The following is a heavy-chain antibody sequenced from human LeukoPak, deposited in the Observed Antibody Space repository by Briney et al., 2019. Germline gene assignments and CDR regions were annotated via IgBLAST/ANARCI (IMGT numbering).Heavy chain of an antibody. Sequence: SQTLSLTCTVSGGSNSSGGYYWSWIRQHPGKGLEWIGYIYYSGSTYYNPSLKSRVTISVDTSKNQFSLKLGSVTAADTAVYYCARARPPGAPYYFDYWGQGTLVTVSS. D-gene: IGHD1-14*01. CDR3: ARARPPGAPYYFDY. CDR1: GGSNSSGGYY. CDR2: IYYSGST. J-gene: IGHJ4*02. V-gene: IGHV4-31*03.